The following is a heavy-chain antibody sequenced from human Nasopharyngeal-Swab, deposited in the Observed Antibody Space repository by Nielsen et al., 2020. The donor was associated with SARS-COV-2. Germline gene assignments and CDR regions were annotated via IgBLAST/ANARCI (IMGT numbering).Heavy chain of an antibody. Sequence: ASVKVSCKASGYTFTSYDINWVRQATGQGLEWMGWMNPNSGNTGYAQKFQGRVTMTRNTSISTAYMELSSLRSEDTAVYYCARGRRGIVTMIVVAPFYYYYMDVWGKGTTVTVSS. CDR3: ARGRRGIVTMIVVAPFYYYYMDV. CDR1: GYTFTSYD. CDR2: MNPNSGNT. D-gene: IGHD3-22*01. J-gene: IGHJ6*03. V-gene: IGHV1-8*01.